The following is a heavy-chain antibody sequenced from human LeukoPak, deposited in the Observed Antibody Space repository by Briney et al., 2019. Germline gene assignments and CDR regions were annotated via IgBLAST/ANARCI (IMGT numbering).Heavy chain of an antibody. Sequence: GGSLRLSCAASGFTFSDYYMSWIRQAPGKGLEWVSYISSSGSTIYYADSVKGRFTISRDNAKNSLYLQMNSLRAEDTAVYYCARDSVPLRPGGPDYGDYGPDYWGQGTLVTVSS. J-gene: IGHJ4*02. CDR1: GFTFSDYY. V-gene: IGHV3-11*04. CDR2: ISSSGSTI. CDR3: ARDSVPLRPGGPDYGDYGPDY. D-gene: IGHD4-17*01.